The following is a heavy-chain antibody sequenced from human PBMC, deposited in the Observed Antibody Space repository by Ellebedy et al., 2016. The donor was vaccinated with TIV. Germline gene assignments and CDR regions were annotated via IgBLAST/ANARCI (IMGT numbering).Heavy chain of an antibody. Sequence: GESLKISCAASGFTFSSFAMSWVRQAPGIGLEWVSAIGDDAVATHYADSVKGRFTISRDNFGNMLYLQMNSLGAEDTAVYYCAREGGTYYSAHFDHWGQGTPVTVSS. J-gene: IGHJ4*02. CDR1: GFTFSSFA. V-gene: IGHV3-23*01. CDR3: AREGGTYYSAHFDH. CDR2: IGDDAVAT. D-gene: IGHD1-26*01.